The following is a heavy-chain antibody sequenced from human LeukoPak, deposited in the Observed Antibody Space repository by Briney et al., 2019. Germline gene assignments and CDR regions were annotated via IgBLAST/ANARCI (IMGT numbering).Heavy chain of an antibody. CDR2: ISSSGSTI. Sequence: PGGSLRLSCAASGFTFSDYYMSWIRQAPGKGLEWVSYISSSGSTIYYADSVKGRFTISRDNAKNLLYLQMNSLRAEDTAVYYCARQQLVLSAVDYWGQGTLVTVSS. CDR3: ARQQLVLSAVDY. D-gene: IGHD6-13*01. J-gene: IGHJ4*02. V-gene: IGHV3-11*01. CDR1: GFTFSDYY.